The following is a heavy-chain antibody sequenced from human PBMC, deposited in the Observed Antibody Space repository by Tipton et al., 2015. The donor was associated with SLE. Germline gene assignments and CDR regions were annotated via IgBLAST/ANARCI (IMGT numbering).Heavy chain of an antibody. CDR3: ARHAGGSSWPYFDY. D-gene: IGHD6-13*01. V-gene: IGHV4-59*08. J-gene: IGHJ4*02. CDR2: IYYSGRT. Sequence: TLSLTCTVSGGSLSSYYWSWIRQPPGKGLEWIGYIYYSGRTNYNPSLKSRVTISVDKSKNQFSLKLSSVTAADTAVYYCARHAGGSSWPYFDYWGQGTLVTVSS. CDR1: GGSLSSYY.